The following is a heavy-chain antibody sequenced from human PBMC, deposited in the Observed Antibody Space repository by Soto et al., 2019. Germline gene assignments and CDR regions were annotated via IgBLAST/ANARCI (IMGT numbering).Heavy chain of an antibody. CDR3: AKCPGVAAAGPPFDP. Sequence: SLRLSCAASGFTFSSYGIHWVRQAPGKGLEWVAVISYDGSNKYYADSVKGRFTISRDNSKNTLYLQMNSLRPEDTAVYYCAKCPGVAAAGPPFDPWGQGTLVTVSS. J-gene: IGHJ5*02. V-gene: IGHV3-30*18. CDR2: ISYDGSNK. CDR1: GFTFSSYG. D-gene: IGHD6-13*01.